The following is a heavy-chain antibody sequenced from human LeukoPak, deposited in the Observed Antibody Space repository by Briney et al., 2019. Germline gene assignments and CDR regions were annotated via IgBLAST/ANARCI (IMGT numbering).Heavy chain of an antibody. D-gene: IGHD6-19*01. Sequence: PGGSLRLSCAASGITFSDYGMHWVRQAPGRGLEWVAVITFDGHNKFYSDSVKGRFTVSRDNSKNTLYLQMNSLRAEDTAVYYCAKVWSPRGWFWGYFDYWGQGTLVTVSS. V-gene: IGHV3-30*18. CDR3: AKVWSPRGWFWGYFDY. CDR2: ITFDGHNK. J-gene: IGHJ4*02. CDR1: GITFSDYG.